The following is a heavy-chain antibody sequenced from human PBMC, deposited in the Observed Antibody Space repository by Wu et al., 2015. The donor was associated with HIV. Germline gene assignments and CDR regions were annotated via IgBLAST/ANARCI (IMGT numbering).Heavy chain of an antibody. V-gene: IGHV1-58*02. Sequence: QMQLVQSGPEVKKPGTSVKVSCKASGFTFTSSAMQWVRQARGQRLEWIGWIVVGSGNTNYAQKFQERVTITRDMSTSTVYMELSSLRSEDTAVYYCAAVPPSRYCSGGSCYLSTCFDPWGQGTLVTVSS. CDR2: IVVGSGNT. CDR1: GFTFTSSA. J-gene: IGHJ5*02. CDR3: AAVPPSRYCSGGSCYLSTCFDP. D-gene: IGHD2-15*01.